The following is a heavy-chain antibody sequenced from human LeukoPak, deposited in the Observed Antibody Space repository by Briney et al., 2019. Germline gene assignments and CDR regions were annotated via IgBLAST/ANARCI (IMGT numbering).Heavy chain of an antibody. CDR3: ARRGTYTI. Sequence: GGSLRLSCAASGFTFSSYAMSWVRQAPVKGLEWVSAINGGGGSTYYADSVRGRFTISRDNSKNTLYLQMNSLRGEDTAVYYCARRGTYTIWGQGTMVTVPS. V-gene: IGHV3-23*01. D-gene: IGHD3-16*01. CDR1: GFTFSSYA. CDR2: INGGGGST. J-gene: IGHJ3*02.